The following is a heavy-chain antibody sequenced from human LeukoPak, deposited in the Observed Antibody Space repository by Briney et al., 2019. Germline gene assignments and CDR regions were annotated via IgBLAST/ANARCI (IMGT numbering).Heavy chain of an antibody. CDR3: VREGYYDSSGYLGVFDY. CDR1: GFTFSSYE. Sequence: GGSLRLSCAASGFTFSSYEMNWVRQAPGKGLEWVSYISNSGSTKYYADSVKGRFTISRDNAKNSVYLQMKSLRAEDTAVYYCVREGYYDSSGYLGVFDYWGQGTLVTVSS. CDR2: ISNSGSTK. D-gene: IGHD3-22*01. V-gene: IGHV3-48*03. J-gene: IGHJ4*02.